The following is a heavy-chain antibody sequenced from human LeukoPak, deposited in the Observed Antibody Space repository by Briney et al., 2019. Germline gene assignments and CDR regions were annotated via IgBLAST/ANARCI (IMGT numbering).Heavy chain of an antibody. CDR2: ISPDGSRT. CDR3: ARVALGSYNWFDP. D-gene: IGHD3-10*01. J-gene: IGHJ5*02. V-gene: IGHV3-74*01. CDR1: GFTFSRYW. Sequence: PGGSLRLSCVASGFTFSRYWMHWVRQAPGKGLVWVSRISPDGSRTTYADSVKGRFTISRDYAKNTVYLQMNSLRAEDTAVYYCARVALGSYNWFDPWGQGTLVTVSS.